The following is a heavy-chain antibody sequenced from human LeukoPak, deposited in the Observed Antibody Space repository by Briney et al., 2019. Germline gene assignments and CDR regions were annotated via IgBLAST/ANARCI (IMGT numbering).Heavy chain of an antibody. D-gene: IGHD2-15*01. Sequence: ASVKVSCKASGYTFISYDINWVRQATGQGLEWMGWMNPNSGNTDYAQRFQGRVTMTRNTSISTAYMELSGLRSEDTAVYYCARESGGGYVAKYYYYGMDVWGQGTTVTVSS. CDR2: MNPNSGNT. CDR1: GYTFISYD. V-gene: IGHV1-8*01. J-gene: IGHJ6*02. CDR3: ARESGGGYVAKYYYYGMDV.